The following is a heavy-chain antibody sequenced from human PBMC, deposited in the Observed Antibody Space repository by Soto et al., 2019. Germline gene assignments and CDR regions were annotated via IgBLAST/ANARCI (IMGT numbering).Heavy chain of an antibody. J-gene: IGHJ4*02. CDR3: ARGAPPKKSYSSSRPLDY. Sequence: GGSLRLSCAASGFTVSSNYMSWVRQAPGKGLEWVSVIYSGGSTYYADSVKGRFTISRDNSKNTLYLQMNSLRAEDTAVYYCARGAPPKKSYSSSRPLDYWGQGTLVTVSS. CDR2: IYSGGST. CDR1: GFTVSSNY. V-gene: IGHV3-53*01. D-gene: IGHD3-10*01.